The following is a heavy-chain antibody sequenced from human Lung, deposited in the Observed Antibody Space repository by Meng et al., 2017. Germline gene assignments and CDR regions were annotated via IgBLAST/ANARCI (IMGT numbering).Heavy chain of an antibody. D-gene: IGHD3-3*02. Sequence: QLHLQESVPGLVKPSETLSPTCTISGGSITRTSSYWGWVRQPPGKGLEWIGSIYYRGSTNYNPSLKSRISMSVDMSKNQFSLKVNSVTAADTAIYYCVISSHNWGQGTLVTVSS. CDR2: IYYRGST. V-gene: IGHV4-39*07. CDR1: GGSITRTSSY. CDR3: VISSHN. J-gene: IGHJ4*02.